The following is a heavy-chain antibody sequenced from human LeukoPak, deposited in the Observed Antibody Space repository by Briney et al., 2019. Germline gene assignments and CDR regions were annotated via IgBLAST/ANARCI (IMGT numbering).Heavy chain of an antibody. V-gene: IGHV3-66*01. CDR2: IYSGGST. CDR1: GFTVSSNY. Sequence: GGSLRLSCAASGFTVSSNYMSWVRQAPGKGLGWVSVIYSGGSTYYADSVKGRFTISRDNSKNTLYLQMNSLRAEDTAVYYCARDSPRYSYYYDSSGYYKNWGQGTLVTVSS. CDR3: ARDSPRYSYYYDSSGYYKN. D-gene: IGHD3-22*01. J-gene: IGHJ4*02.